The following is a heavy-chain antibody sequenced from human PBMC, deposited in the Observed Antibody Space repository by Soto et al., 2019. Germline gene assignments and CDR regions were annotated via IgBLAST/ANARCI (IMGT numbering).Heavy chain of an antibody. D-gene: IGHD3-3*01. CDR1: GGSISSGGYY. J-gene: IGHJ6*03. CDR2: IYYSGST. Sequence: SETLSLTCTVSGGSISSGGYYWSWIRQHPGKGLEWIGYIYYSGSTYYNPSLKSRVTISVDTSKNQFSLKLSSVTAADTAVYYCARGAYDFTYYYYYYYMDVWGKGTTVTVSS. V-gene: IGHV4-31*03. CDR3: ARGAYDFTYYYYYYYMDV.